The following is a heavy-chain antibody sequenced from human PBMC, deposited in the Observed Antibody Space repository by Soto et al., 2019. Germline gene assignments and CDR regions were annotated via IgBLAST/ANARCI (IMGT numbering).Heavy chain of an antibody. CDR1: GFTFNDSW. CDR3: VRGDKGGFDL. CDR2: IHSDGSTT. D-gene: IGHD2-21*02. Sequence: EVQLVESEGGLVQRGGSLRLSCAASGFTFNDSWMHWVRQAPGQGLVWVSHIHSDGSTTTYADSVKGRFTISRDNAKNTLYLQMNSLRAEDTAVYYCVRGDKGGFDLWGQGTTVTVSS. V-gene: IGHV3-74*01. J-gene: IGHJ3*01.